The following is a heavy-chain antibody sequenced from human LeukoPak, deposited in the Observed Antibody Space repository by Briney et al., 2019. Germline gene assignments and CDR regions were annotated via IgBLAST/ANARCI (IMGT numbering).Heavy chain of an antibody. CDR3: ARGLFNYDNSGLNY. J-gene: IGHJ4*02. V-gene: IGHV3-33*01. Sequence: GSLRLSCAASGFTFSSYAMYWVRQAPGKGLEWVTNIWYDGSNKYYADSVKGRFTISRDNSKNTLYLQMNSLRAEDTAVYYCARGLFNYDNSGLNYWGQGTRVTVSS. CDR2: IWYDGSNK. D-gene: IGHD3-22*01. CDR1: GFTFSSYA.